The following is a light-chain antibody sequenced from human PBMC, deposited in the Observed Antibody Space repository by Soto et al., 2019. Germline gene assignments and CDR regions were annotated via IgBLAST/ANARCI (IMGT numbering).Light chain of an antibody. Sequence: EIALTPFPATPSLSPGERSTLSCRSSQSVSTFLAWYQQKPGQAPRLVVYDASKRATGIPARFSGSGSGTDFTLTISSLEPEDFAVYYCQQRSSWRVTFGGGTKVDIK. V-gene: IGKV3-11*01. J-gene: IGKJ4*01. CDR2: DAS. CDR3: QQRSSWRVT. CDR1: QSVSTF.